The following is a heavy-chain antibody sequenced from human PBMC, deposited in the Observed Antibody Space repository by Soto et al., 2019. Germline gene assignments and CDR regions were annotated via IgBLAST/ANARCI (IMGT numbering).Heavy chain of an antibody. D-gene: IGHD3-22*01. Sequence: HPGGSLRLSCAASGFTFSDYAVSWVRQAPGRGLAWVSTITSSGGTYYADSVKGRFTISRDNSKNTPYLQVTSLRAEDAAVYYCVKDAPGSGWLSDYWGQGTLVTVSS. CDR2: ITSSGGT. J-gene: IGHJ4*02. V-gene: IGHV3-23*01. CDR1: GFTFSDYA. CDR3: VKDAPGSGWLSDY.